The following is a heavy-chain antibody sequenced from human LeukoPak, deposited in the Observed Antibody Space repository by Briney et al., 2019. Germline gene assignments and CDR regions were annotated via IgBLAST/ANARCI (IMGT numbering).Heavy chain of an antibody. Sequence: GGSLRLSCAASGFTFSSYAMSWVRQAPGKGLEWVSAISGSGGITYYADSVKGRFTISRDNSKNTLYLQMNSLRAEDTAVYYCAKYAHYGDYKTNYYMDVWGKGTTVTVSS. J-gene: IGHJ6*03. CDR1: GFTFSSYA. CDR2: ISGSGGIT. CDR3: AKYAHYGDYKTNYYMDV. V-gene: IGHV3-23*01. D-gene: IGHD4-17*01.